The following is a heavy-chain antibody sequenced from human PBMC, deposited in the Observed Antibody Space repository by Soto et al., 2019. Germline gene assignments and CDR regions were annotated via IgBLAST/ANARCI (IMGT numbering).Heavy chain of an antibody. V-gene: IGHV4-34*01. CDR1: GGSFSGYY. J-gene: IGHJ5*02. CDR3: ARAAYYYDFLSGYSACWFDP. Sequence: ASETLSLTCAVYGGSFSGYYWSWIRQPPGKGLEWIGEINHSGSTNYNPSLKSRVTISVDTSKNQFSLKLSSVTAADTAVYYCARAAYYYDFLSGYSACWFDPWGQGTLVTVSS. CDR2: INHSGST. D-gene: IGHD3-3*01.